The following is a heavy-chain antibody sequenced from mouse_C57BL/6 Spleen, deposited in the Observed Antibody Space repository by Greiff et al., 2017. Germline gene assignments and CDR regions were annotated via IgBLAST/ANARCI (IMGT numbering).Heavy chain of an antibody. CDR2: IYPRSGNT. CDR1: GYTFTSYG. V-gene: IGHV1-81*01. Sequence: QVQLQQSGAELARPGASVKLSCKASGYTFTSYGISWVKQRTGQGLEWIGEIYPRSGNTYYNEKFKGNATLTADKSSSTAYMELRSLTSEDSAVYFCARYYGSSLYYLDYWGQGTTLTVSS. CDR3: ARYYGSSLYYLDY. J-gene: IGHJ2*01. D-gene: IGHD1-1*01.